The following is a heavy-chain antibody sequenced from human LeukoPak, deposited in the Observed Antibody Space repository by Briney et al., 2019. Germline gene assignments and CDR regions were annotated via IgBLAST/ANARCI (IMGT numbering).Heavy chain of an antibody. CDR2: IYYSGST. J-gene: IGHJ4*02. V-gene: IGHV4-30-4*01. D-gene: IGHD3-3*01. CDR3: ASGPLLRHEERRAGWALFDY. CDR1: GGSISSGDYY. Sequence: SQTLSLTCTVSGGSISSGDYYWSWIRQPPGKGLEWIGYIYYSGSTYYNPSLKSRVTISVDTSKNQFSLKLSSVTAADTAVYYCASGPLLRHEERRAGWALFDYWGQGTLVTVSS.